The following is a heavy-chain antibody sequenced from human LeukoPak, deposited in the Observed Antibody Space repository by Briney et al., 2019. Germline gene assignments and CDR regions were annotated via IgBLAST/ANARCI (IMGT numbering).Heavy chain of an antibody. CDR2: IYYSGST. V-gene: IGHV4-59*01. Sequence: SETLSLTCTVSGGSISSYYWGWIRQPPGKGLEWIGYIYYSGSTNYNPSLKSRVTISVDTSKNQFSLKLSSVTAPDTAVYYCARTRVGYEMATINHWHFDLWGRGTLVTVSS. D-gene: IGHD5-24*01. J-gene: IGHJ2*01. CDR1: GGSISSYY. CDR3: ARTRVGYEMATINHWHFDL.